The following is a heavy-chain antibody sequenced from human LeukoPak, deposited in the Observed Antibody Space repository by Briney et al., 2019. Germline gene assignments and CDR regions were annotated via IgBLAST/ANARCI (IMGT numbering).Heavy chain of an antibody. D-gene: IGHD4-17*01. Sequence: PGGSLRLSCAASGFTFSSYAMSWVRQAPGKGLEWVSGISGSGTNTYYTDSVKGRFTISRDNSKNTLCLQMNSLRAEDTAVYYCAKEIWPTVTTPGHTHFDYWGQGTLVTVSS. CDR1: GFTFSSYA. CDR3: AKEIWPTVTTPGHTHFDY. CDR2: ISGSGTNT. J-gene: IGHJ4*02. V-gene: IGHV3-23*01.